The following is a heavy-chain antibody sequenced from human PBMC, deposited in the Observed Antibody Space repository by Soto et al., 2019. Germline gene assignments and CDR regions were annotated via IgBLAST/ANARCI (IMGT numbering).Heavy chain of an antibody. CDR2: INHSGST. CDR3: ARSRYDFWSGYYFDY. V-gene: IGHV4-34*01. J-gene: IGHJ4*02. D-gene: IGHD3-3*01. Sequence: SETLSLTCAVYGGSFSGYYWSWIRQPPGKGLEWIGEINHSGSTNYNPSLKSRVTISVDTSKNQFSLKLSSVTAADTAVYYCARSRYDFWSGYYFDYWGQGTLVTVSS. CDR1: GGSFSGYY.